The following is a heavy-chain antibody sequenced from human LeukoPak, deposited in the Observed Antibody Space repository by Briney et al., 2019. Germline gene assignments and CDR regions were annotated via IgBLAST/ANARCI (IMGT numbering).Heavy chain of an antibody. CDR2: IWYDGINK. Sequence: PGRSLRLSCAASGVTFSSYGMRWVRQAPGKGLGWVAVIWYDGINKYYADSVKGRFTISRDNSKTTLYLQMNSLRAEETAVYYCAKDLSGYSGYDLFDYWGQGTLVTVSS. J-gene: IGHJ4*02. V-gene: IGHV3-33*06. CDR1: GVTFSSYG. D-gene: IGHD5-12*01. CDR3: AKDLSGYSGYDLFDY.